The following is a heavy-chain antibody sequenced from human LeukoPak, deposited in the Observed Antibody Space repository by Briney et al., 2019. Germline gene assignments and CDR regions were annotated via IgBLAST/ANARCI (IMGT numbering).Heavy chain of an antibody. D-gene: IGHD2-2*01. J-gene: IGHJ4*02. CDR2: IYHTGSA. CDR1: GGSINSYY. V-gene: IGHV4-59*08. Sequence: SETLSLTCTVSGGSINSYYWTWIRQPPGKGLEWIANIYHTGSAHYNPSLKSRVTISVDTSKNQFSLKLSSVTAADTAVYYCARYCTSTTCILRGFDYWGQGTLVTVSS. CDR3: ARYCTSTTCILRGFDY.